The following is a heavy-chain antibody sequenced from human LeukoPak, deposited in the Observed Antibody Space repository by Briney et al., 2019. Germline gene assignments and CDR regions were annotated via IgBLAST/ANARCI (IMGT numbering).Heavy chain of an antibody. CDR1: GFTFSSYS. Sequence: GGALRLSCAASGFTFSSYSMNWVRQAPGKGREWGSSISSSSSYIYYADSVKGRFTISRDNAKNSLYLQMNSLRAEDTAVYYCARNLGSSGWYLPTDYWGRGTLVTVSS. J-gene: IGHJ4*02. CDR2: ISSSSSYI. D-gene: IGHD6-19*01. CDR3: ARNLGSSGWYLPTDY. V-gene: IGHV3-21*01.